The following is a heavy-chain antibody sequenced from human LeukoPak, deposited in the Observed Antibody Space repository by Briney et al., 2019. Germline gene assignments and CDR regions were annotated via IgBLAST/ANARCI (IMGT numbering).Heavy chain of an antibody. J-gene: IGHJ5*02. D-gene: IGHD5-12*01. CDR2: IYSSGSS. Sequence: NPSETLSLTCTVSGGSISSYYWSWIRQPAGKELEWIGRIYSSGSSSFNPSLKSRVTMSVDTSKNQFSLKLSSVTAADTAMYYCARERAGSGYSGHDGGWFDPWGQGTLATVSS. V-gene: IGHV4-4*07. CDR1: GGSISSYY. CDR3: ARERAGSGYSGHDGGWFDP.